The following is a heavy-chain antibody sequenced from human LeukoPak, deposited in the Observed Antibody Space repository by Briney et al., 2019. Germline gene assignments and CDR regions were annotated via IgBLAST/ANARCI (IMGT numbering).Heavy chain of an antibody. CDR2: IWYDASNK. CDR3: ARGNAGTTDY. Sequence: GGSLRLSCAASGFTFSGYGMHWVRQAPGKGLEWVAIIWYDASNKWYGESVKGRFTISRDNSKNTLYLQINSLRAEDTAVYYCARGNAGTTDYWGQGTLVTVSS. CDR1: GFTFSGYG. V-gene: IGHV3-33*03. J-gene: IGHJ4*02. D-gene: IGHD1-7*01.